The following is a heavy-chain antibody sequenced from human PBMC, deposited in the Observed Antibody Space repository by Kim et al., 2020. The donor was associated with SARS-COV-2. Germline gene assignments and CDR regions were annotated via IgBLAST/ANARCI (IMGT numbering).Heavy chain of an antibody. CDR1: GFTFRTYW. D-gene: IGHD2-2*01. CDR3: ARDSTACYFIPYQNGMDV. J-gene: IGHJ6*02. V-gene: IGHV3-7*03. CDR2: IKRDGSEK. Sequence: GGSLRLSCAVSGFTFRTYWMSWVRQAPGKGLEWLANIKRDGSEKNYVDSVKGRFTISRDNANDSLYLQMNSLRAEDTAVYYCARDSTACYFIPYQNGMDVWGQGTTVTVSS.